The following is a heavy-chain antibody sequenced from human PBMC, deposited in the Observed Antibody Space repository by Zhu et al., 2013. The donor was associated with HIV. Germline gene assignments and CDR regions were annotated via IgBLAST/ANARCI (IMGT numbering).Heavy chain of an antibody. J-gene: IGHJ6*02. CDR2: IIPIFGTA. CDR3: AGGTPAAIRLGIYGMDV. D-gene: IGHD2-2*02. Sequence: QVQLVQSGAEVKKPGSSVKVSCKASGGTFSSYAISWVRQAPGQGLEWMGGIIPIFGTANYAQKFQGRVTITADESTSTAYMELSSLRSEDTAVYYCAGGTPAAIRLGIYGMDVWGQGTTVTVSS. CDR1: GGTFSSYA. V-gene: IGHV1-69*01.